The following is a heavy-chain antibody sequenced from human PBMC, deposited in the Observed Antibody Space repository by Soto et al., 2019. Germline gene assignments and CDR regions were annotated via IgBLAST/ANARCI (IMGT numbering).Heavy chain of an antibody. V-gene: IGHV4-59*01. CDR2: VYYSGST. Sequence: QVQLQESGPRLVKPSENLSLTCTVSGGSISSNYWTWIRQPPGKGLEWIGYVYYSGSTNSNPSLKSRVTISVDTSKNQFSLKVNSVTAADTAVYYCARDLSYWGQGILVTVSS. CDR3: ARDLSY. CDR1: GGSISSNY. J-gene: IGHJ4*02.